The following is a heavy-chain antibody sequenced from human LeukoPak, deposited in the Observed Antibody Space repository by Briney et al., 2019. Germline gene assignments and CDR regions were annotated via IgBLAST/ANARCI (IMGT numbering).Heavy chain of an antibody. CDR2: LSSSSSYI. D-gene: IGHD1-26*01. CDR3: ARGDMSGSYYYYYYMDV. J-gene: IGHJ6*03. Sequence: GGSLRLSCAASGFTFSSYNMNWVRQAPGKGLEWVLSLSSSSSYIYYADSVKGRFTISRDTAKNSLYLQMNSLRAEDTAVYYCARGDMSGSYYYYYYMDVWGKGTTVTVSS. CDR1: GFTFSSYN. V-gene: IGHV3-21*01.